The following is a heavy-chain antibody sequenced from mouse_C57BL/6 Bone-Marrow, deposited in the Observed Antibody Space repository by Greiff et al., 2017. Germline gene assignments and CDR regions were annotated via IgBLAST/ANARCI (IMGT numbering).Heavy chain of an antibody. CDR1: GFNIKDDY. V-gene: IGHV14-4*01. CDR3: TTRLITTLDY. D-gene: IGHD1-1*01. CDR2: IDPENGDT. Sequence: EVQLQQSGAELVRPGASVKLSCTASGFNIKDDYMHWVKQRPEQGLEWIGWIDPENGDTEYASKFQGKATITADTSSNTAYLQLSNLTSEDTAVYYCTTRLITTLDYWGQGTSVTVSS. J-gene: IGHJ4*01.